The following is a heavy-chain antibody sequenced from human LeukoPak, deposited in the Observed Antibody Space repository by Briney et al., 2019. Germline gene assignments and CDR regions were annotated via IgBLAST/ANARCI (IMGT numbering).Heavy chain of an antibody. CDR3: ARVVPRPDSSNWNYYDY. J-gene: IGHJ4*02. D-gene: IGHD6-13*01. CDR2: ISNNGGST. CDR1: GFTFTKYA. Sequence: GGSQRLSCAASGFTFTKYAMYWVRQAPGKGLEYVSGISNNGGSTYYANSVKGRFTISRDNSKNTLYLQMGSLGGDGTAIYYCARVVPRPDSSNWNYYDYWGQGTLVTVSS. V-gene: IGHV3-64*01.